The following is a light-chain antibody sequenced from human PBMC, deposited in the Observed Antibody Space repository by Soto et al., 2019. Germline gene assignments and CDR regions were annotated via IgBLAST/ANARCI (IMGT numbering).Light chain of an antibody. CDR3: HQYATSSPT. CDR1: PSISVY. Sequence: DIQMTQSPSTLSASVGDRVTITCRASPSISVYLAWYQQRPREAPKLLIYGGSSLESGVPSRFSGSGSGTEFTLTISSLQPTDFATYYCHQYATSSPTFGQGTKLEI. CDR2: GGS. J-gene: IGKJ2*01. V-gene: IGKV1-5*01.